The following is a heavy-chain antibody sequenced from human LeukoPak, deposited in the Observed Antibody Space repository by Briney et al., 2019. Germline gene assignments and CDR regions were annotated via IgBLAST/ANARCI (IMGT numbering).Heavy chain of an antibody. D-gene: IGHD4-17*01. V-gene: IGHV3-23*01. CDR3: AKLYGDYYYYAIDV. J-gene: IGHJ6*02. Sequence: PGGSLRLSCAASGFTFSSYAMTWVRQAPRKGLEWVSDISGSGTSTYYADSVKGRFTISRDNSKNSVYLQMNGLRAEDTAVYYCAKLYGDYYYYAIDVWGQGTTVTVSS. CDR2: ISGSGTST. CDR1: GFTFSSYA.